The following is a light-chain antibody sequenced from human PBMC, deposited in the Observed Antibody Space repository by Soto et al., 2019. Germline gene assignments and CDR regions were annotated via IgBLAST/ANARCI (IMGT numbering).Light chain of an antibody. CDR3: QQYDRSRT. Sequence: EIVLTQSPGSLSLSPGERATLSCRASQSVSRNYLAWYQQRPGQAPRLLIYGASSRAIGIPDRFSGSGSGTDFTLTISRLEPEDFALYYCQQYDRSRTFGQGTKVEIK. V-gene: IGKV3-20*01. CDR2: GAS. CDR1: QSVSRNY. J-gene: IGKJ1*01.